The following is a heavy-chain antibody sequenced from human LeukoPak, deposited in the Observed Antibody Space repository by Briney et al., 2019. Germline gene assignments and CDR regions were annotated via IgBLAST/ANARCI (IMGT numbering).Heavy chain of an antibody. V-gene: IGHV1-18*01. J-gene: IGHJ2*01. CDR3: ARRPTSYSNYWYFDL. CDR2: ISAYNGNT. D-gene: IGHD4-11*01. Sequence: ASVKASCKPSGYTSTSYGISRVRQAPGQGLEAMGWISAYNGNTNYAQKLQGRVTMTTDTSTSTAYMELRSLRSDDTAVYYCARRPTSYSNYWYFDLWGRGTLVTVSS. CDR1: GYTSTSYG.